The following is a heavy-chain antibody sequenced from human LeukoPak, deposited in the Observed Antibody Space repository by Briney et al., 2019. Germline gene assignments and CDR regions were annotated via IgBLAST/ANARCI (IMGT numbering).Heavy chain of an antibody. Sequence: GGSLRLSCAASGFSFHIYVMSWLRQAPGKGLEWVASMSDSGDHTDYADFVRGRFTISRDNSKNTLYLQMNSLRAEDTAVYYCAKDVCGSTSCKFPALDAFDIWGQGTMVTVSS. D-gene: IGHD2-2*01. CDR3: AKDVCGSTSCKFPALDAFDI. V-gene: IGHV3-23*01. J-gene: IGHJ3*02. CDR2: MSDSGDHT. CDR1: GFSFHIYV.